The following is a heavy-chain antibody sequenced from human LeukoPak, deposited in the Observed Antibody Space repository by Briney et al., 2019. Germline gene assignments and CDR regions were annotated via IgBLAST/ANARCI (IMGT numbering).Heavy chain of an antibody. Sequence: SGGSLRLSCAASGFTFGSYQMNWVRQAPGKGLEWVSYIGTIISTTYYADSVKGRFTVSRDDAKSSLYLQMSSLRVEDTAVYYCARTAYDLRGQWLVPAFDSWGQGTLVTVSS. CDR1: GFTFGSYQ. D-gene: IGHD6-19*01. J-gene: IGHJ4*02. CDR3: ARTAYDLRGQWLVPAFDS. V-gene: IGHV3-48*03. CDR2: IGTIISTT.